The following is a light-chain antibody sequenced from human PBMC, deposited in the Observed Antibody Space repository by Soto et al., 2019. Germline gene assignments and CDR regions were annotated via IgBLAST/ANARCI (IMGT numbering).Light chain of an antibody. J-gene: IGKJ1*01. CDR2: GAS. CDR3: QQYNNWWT. Sequence: RGMPPSPTTLSVSPGERATLSCRASQSVSSNLAWYQQKPGQAPRLLIYGASTRATGIPARFSGSGSGTEFTLTISSLQSEDFAVYYCQQYNNWWTFGQGTKVDIK. V-gene: IGKV3-15*01. CDR1: QSVSSN.